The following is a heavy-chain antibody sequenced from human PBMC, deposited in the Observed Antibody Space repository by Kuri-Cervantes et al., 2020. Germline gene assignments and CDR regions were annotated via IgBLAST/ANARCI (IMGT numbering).Heavy chain of an antibody. CDR2: INAGNGNT. CDR1: GYTFTSYA. V-gene: IGHV1-3*01. J-gene: IGHJ4*02. CDR3: ARDSRPRKRYYYDSSGPDY. D-gene: IGHD3-22*01. Sequence: ASVKVSCKASGYTFTSYAMHWVRQAPGQRLEWMGWINAGNGNTRYSQKFQGRVTITRDTSASTAYMELRSLRSDDTAVYYRARDSRPRKRYYYDSSGPDYWGQGTLVTVSS.